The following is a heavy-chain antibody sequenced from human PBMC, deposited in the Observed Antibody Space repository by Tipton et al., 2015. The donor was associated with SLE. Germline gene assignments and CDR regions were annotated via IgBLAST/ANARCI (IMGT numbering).Heavy chain of an antibody. D-gene: IGHD5-12*01. CDR2: IYPRGNT. CDR1: GGSISGYS. Sequence: TLSLTCTVSGGSISGYSWNWIPQPPGKGLDWIGYIYPRGNTNYNPSLRSRVTISVDPFKSQFSLKLNSVTAADPAVYYCARENTGYESTFYYFYYYMDVWGKGTTVTVSS. J-gene: IGHJ6*03. V-gene: IGHV4-4*08. CDR3: ARENTGYESTFYYFYYYMDV.